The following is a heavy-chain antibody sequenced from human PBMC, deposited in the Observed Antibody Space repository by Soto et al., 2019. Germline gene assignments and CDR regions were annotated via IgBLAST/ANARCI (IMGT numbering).Heavy chain of an antibody. D-gene: IGHD2-2*01. CDR3: ARGWNVVVPAATGSWFDP. V-gene: IGHV4-34*01. J-gene: IGHJ5*02. Sequence: PSETLSLTCAVYGGSFSGYYWSWIRQPPGKGLEWIGEINHSGSTNYNPSLKSRVTISVDTSKNQFSLKLSSVTAADTAVYYCARGWNVVVPAATGSWFDPWGQGPLVTVSS. CDR2: INHSGST. CDR1: GGSFSGYY.